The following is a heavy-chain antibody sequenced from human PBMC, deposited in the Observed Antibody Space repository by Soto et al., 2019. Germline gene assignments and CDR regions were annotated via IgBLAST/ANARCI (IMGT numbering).Heavy chain of an antibody. CDR2: IWYDGSNK. V-gene: IGHV3-33*01. CDR3: ARYYDSSGSSDY. D-gene: IGHD3-22*01. J-gene: IGHJ4*02. CDR1: GFTFSSYG. Sequence: QVQLVESGGGVVQPGRSLRLSCAASGFTFSSYGMHWVRQAPGKGLEWVAVIWYDGSNKYYADSVKGRFTISRDNSKNTLYLQMNSLRAEDTAVYYCARYYDSSGSSDYWGQGTLVTVSS.